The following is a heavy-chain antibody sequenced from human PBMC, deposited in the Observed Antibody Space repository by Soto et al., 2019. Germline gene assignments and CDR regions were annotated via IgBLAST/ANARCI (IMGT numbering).Heavy chain of an antibody. J-gene: IGHJ6*02. CDR1: GLTFSSYS. D-gene: IGHD3-10*01. V-gene: IGHV3-21*01. Sequence: GGFLRLSCAASGLTFSSYSMNWVRQAAGKRLEWVSSISSRSSDIYYADSVKGRFTISRDNAKKSLYLQMTSLRAEDTAVYYCAREVVTMVRGVIIKGYYGMDVWGQGT. CDR2: ISSRSSDI. CDR3: AREVVTMVRGVIIKGYYGMDV.